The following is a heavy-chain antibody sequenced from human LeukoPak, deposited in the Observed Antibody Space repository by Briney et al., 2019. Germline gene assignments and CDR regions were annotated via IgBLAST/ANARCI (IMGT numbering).Heavy chain of an antibody. V-gene: IGHV1-2*02. Sequence: ASVKVSCKASGYTFTGYYMHWVRQAPGQGLEWMGWINPNSGGTNYAQKFQGRVTMTRDTSISTAYMELSRLRSDDTAVYYCARKRQQLVRGLIYFDYWGQGTLVTVSS. CDR2: INPNSGGT. J-gene: IGHJ4*02. D-gene: IGHD6-13*01. CDR1: GYTFTGYY. CDR3: ARKRQQLVRGLIYFDY.